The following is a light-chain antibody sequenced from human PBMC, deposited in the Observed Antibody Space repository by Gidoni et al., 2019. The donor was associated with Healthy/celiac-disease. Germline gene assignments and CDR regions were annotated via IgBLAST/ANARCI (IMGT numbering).Light chain of an antibody. CDR2: DAS. J-gene: IGKJ5*01. CDR3: QQRSNWPRD. V-gene: IGKV3-11*01. CDR1: QSVSSH. Sequence: EIVLTQSPATLSLSPGERATLSCRASQSVSSHLAWYQQKPGQAPRLLIYDASNRATGIPARCSGSWCGTDFTLTISSQEPEYFVVYYCQQRSNWPRDFGQGTRLEIK.